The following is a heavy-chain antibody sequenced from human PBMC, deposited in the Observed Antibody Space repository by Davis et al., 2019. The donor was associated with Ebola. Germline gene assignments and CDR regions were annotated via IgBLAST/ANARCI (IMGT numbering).Heavy chain of an antibody. CDR3: ATASRDVGNSYYGMDV. D-gene: IGHD1-26*01. V-gene: IGHV3-48*02. CDR1: GLTFSRSS. Sequence: GGSLRLSCAASGLTFSRSSLNWVRQAPGKGLEWVSYISSTGVTIYYADSVKGRFPISRDNAKNSLFLQMNSLRDDDTAVDSCATASRDVGNSYYGMDVWGKGTTVTVSS. J-gene: IGHJ6*04. CDR2: ISSTGVTI.